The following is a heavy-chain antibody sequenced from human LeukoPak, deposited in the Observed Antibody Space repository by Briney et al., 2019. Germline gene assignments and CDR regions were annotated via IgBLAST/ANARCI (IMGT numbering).Heavy chain of an antibody. CDR3: ARLWGDATIYDL. CDR2: IYRDGSAK. J-gene: IGHJ5*02. V-gene: IGHV3-7*01. D-gene: IGHD5-12*01. Sequence: GGSLRLSCAASGFTFSAFWMSWVRQAPVKGLEWVATIYRDGSAKYYLDSVKDRFTVSRDNAKNSLYLQTSSLRVEDTAMYYCARLWGDATIYDLWGQGTLVTVSS. CDR1: GFTFSAFW.